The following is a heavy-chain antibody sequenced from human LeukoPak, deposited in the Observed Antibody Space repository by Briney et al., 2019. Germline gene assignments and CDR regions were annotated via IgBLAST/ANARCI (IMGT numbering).Heavy chain of an antibody. D-gene: IGHD2-15*01. J-gene: IGHJ4*02. CDR2: IHYSGSS. CDR1: GDSISSFY. CDR3: ILAPNSNWFDF. V-gene: IGHV4-59*08. Sequence: SETLSLTCSVSGDSISSFYWNWIRQSPGRGLEWIGNIHYSGSSIYNPSLRSRVTMSIDTSKKQFFLKLRSVTAADTAVYYCILAPNSNWFDFWGQGTLVTVSS.